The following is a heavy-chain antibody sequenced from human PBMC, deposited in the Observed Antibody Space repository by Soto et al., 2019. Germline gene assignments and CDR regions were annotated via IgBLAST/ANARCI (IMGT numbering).Heavy chain of an antibody. CDR1: GYTFTSYA. CDR3: ARGRVVGATYSWFDP. J-gene: IGHJ5*02. CDR2: INAGNGNT. D-gene: IGHD1-26*01. V-gene: IGHV1-3*01. Sequence: GASVKVSCKASGYTFTSYATHWVRQAPGQRLEWMGWINAGNGNTKYSQKFQGRVTITRDTSASTAYMELSSLRSEDTAVYYCARGRVVGATYSWFDPWGQGTLVTVSS.